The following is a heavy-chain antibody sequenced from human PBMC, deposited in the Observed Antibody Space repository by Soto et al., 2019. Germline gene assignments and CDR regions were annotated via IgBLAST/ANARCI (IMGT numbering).Heavy chain of an antibody. CDR3: ARDRTTYYYDSSGRHDAFDI. V-gene: IGHV6-1*01. CDR1: GDSVSRNSAA. Sequence: SQTLSLTCAISGDSVSRNSAAWNWIRQSPSRGLEWLGRTYYRSKWYNDYAVSVKSRITINPDTSKNQFSLQLNSVTPEDTAVYYCARDRTTYYYDSSGRHDAFDIWGQGTMVTVSS. J-gene: IGHJ3*02. D-gene: IGHD3-22*01. CDR2: TYYRSKWYN.